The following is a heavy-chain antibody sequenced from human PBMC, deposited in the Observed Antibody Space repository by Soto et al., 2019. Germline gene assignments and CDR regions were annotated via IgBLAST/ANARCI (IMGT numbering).Heavy chain of an antibody. CDR2: INHSGRT. V-gene: IGHV4-34*01. CDR3: ARLHGSGGGYYYYGMDV. Sequence: SETLSLTCAVYGGSFSDYYWSWIRQAPGKGLEWIGEINHSGRTKYNPSLKSRLTISIDTSKNQFSLKLSSVTVADTAVYYCARLHGSGGGYYYYGMDVWGQGTTVT. J-gene: IGHJ6*02. CDR1: GGSFSDYY. D-gene: IGHD3-10*01.